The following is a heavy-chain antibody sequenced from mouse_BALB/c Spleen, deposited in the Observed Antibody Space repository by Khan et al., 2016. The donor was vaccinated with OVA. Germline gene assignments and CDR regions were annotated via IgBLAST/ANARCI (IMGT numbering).Heavy chain of an antibody. Sequence: EVELVESGGDLVKPGGSLKLSCAASGFTFSTYGMSWVRQTPDKRLEWVATISSGGSYTYYRDSVKGRFTISRDNAKNTLYLQMSSLKSEDTAMYYCARLAYYYNSEGFDYWGQGTLVTVSA. V-gene: IGHV5-6*01. CDR3: ARLAYYYNSEGFDY. J-gene: IGHJ3*01. CDR2: ISSGGSYT. CDR1: GFTFSTYG. D-gene: IGHD1-1*02.